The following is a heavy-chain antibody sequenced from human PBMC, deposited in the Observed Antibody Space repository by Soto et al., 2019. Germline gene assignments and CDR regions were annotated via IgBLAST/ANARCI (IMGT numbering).Heavy chain of an antibody. Sequence: QVQLQESGPGLVKPSETLSLTCTVPGRPISSYCWSWVRHPPGEGLEWIANICNSGGTNYNPSLKSRFLISVDPSRNQFSLKLSAVTAADTAVYYCARGVGRYGSNLDYWGQGTLVTVSS. V-gene: IGHV4-59*01. D-gene: IGHD1-26*01. CDR3: ARGVGRYGSNLDY. CDR2: ICNSGGT. CDR1: GRPISSYC. J-gene: IGHJ4*02.